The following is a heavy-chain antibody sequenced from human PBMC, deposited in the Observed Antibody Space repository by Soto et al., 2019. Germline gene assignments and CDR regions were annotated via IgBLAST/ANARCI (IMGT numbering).Heavy chain of an antibody. CDR3: ARHIVVVPAAIEGYYYYGMDV. V-gene: IGHV1-69*01. CDR1: GGTFSSYA. J-gene: IGHJ6*02. CDR2: LIPIFCTA. Sequence: QVQLVQSGAEVKKPGSSVKVSCKASGGTFSSYAISWVRQAPGQGLEWMGGLIPIFCTANYAQKFQGIITITTDEDTRTADMLLSSLISDDMAVYYCARHIVVVPAAIEGYYYYGMDVWGQGTTVTVSS. D-gene: IGHD2-2*02.